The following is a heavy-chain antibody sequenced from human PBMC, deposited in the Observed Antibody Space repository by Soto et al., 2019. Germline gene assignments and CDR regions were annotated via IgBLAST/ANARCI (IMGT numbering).Heavy chain of an antibody. CDR1: GYTFTSYG. V-gene: IGHV1-18*01. J-gene: IGHJ6*02. Sequence: QVQLVQSGAEVKKPGASVKVSCKASGYTFTSYGISWVRQAPGQGLEWMGWISAYNGKTNYATKLHGRVPMTTDTSTSTAYMELRSLRSDDTAVYYCARVKSIPPYYYCYGMGVWGQGTTVTVSS. CDR2: ISAYNGKT. CDR3: ARVKSIPPYYYCYGMGV.